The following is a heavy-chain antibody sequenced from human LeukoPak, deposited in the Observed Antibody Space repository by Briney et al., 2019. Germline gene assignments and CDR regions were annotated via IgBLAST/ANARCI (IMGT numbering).Heavy chain of an antibody. CDR1: GFTFSSYA. CDR2: ISYDGSNK. D-gene: IGHD1-26*01. V-gene: IGHV3-30-3*01. CDR3: AIWGELLFDY. Sequence: GGSLRLSCAASGFTFSSYAMHWVRQAPGKGLEWVAVISYDGSNKYYADSVKGRFTISRDNSKNTLYLQMNSLRAEDRAVYYCAIWGELLFDYWGQGTLVTVSS. J-gene: IGHJ4*02.